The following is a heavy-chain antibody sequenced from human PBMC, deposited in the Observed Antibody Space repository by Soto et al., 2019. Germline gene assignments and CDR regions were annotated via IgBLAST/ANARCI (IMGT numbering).Heavy chain of an antibody. Sequence: GGSLRLSCAASGFTFSSYWMSWVRQAPGKGLLWVSRLNSDGSDTSYADSVKGRFTISRDNAKNTLYLQMNSLRAEDTAVYYWVRDGHDSVDLDYWGQGILVTVS. V-gene: IGHV3-74*01. CDR1: GFTFSSYW. CDR3: VRDGHDSVDLDY. D-gene: IGHD3-3*01. J-gene: IGHJ4*02. CDR2: LNSDGSDT.